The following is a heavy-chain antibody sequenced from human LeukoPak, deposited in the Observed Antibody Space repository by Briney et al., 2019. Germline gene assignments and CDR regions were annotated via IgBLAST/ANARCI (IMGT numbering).Heavy chain of an antibody. V-gene: IGHV3-7*01. CDR1: GFTFSSYW. D-gene: IGHD6-13*01. J-gene: IGHJ4*02. Sequence: GGPLRLSCAASGFTFSSYWMSWVRQAPGKGLEWVANIKQDGSEKYYVDSVKGRFTISRDNAKNSLYLQMNSLRAEDTAVYYCVRLDTRSWYSPFDYWGQGALVTVSS. CDR2: IKQDGSEK. CDR3: VRLDTRSWYSPFDY.